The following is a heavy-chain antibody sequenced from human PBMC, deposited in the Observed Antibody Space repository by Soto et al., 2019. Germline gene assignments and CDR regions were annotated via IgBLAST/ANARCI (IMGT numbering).Heavy chain of an antibody. V-gene: IGHV4-59*08. J-gene: IGHJ4*02. CDR1: GGSISSYY. CDR2: IYYSGST. CDR3: ARHWRSSWYFEY. Sequence: SETLSLTCTVSGGSISSYYWSWIRQPPGKGLEWIGYIYYSGSTNYNPSLKSRVTISVDTSKNQFSLKLSSVTAADTAVYYCARHWRSSWYFEYWGQGTLVTVSS. D-gene: IGHD6-13*01.